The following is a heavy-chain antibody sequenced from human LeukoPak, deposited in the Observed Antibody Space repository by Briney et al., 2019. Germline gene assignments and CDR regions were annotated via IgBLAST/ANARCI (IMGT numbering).Heavy chain of an antibody. Sequence: PSETLSLTCTVSGGSISSYYWSWIRQPPGKGLEWIGYIYYSGSTNYNPSLKSRVTISVDTSKNQFSLKLSSVTAADTAVYYCARRAVGAIDYWGQGTLVIVSS. CDR2: IYYSGST. J-gene: IGHJ4*02. V-gene: IGHV4-59*08. D-gene: IGHD1-26*01. CDR1: GGSISSYY. CDR3: ARRAVGAIDY.